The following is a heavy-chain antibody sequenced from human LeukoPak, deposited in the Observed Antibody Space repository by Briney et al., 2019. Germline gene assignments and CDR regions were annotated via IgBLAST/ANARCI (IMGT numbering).Heavy chain of an antibody. V-gene: IGHV1-8*02. Sequence: ASVKVSCKASGYTFTDYYIHWVRQAPGQGLEWMGWMNPNSGNTGYAQKFQGRVTMTRNTSISTAYMEVSSLRSEDTAVYYCARGAPQEYCSGGSCPYFDYWGQGTLVTVSS. CDR2: MNPNSGNT. J-gene: IGHJ4*02. D-gene: IGHD2-15*01. CDR3: ARGAPQEYCSGGSCPYFDY. CDR1: GYTFTDYY.